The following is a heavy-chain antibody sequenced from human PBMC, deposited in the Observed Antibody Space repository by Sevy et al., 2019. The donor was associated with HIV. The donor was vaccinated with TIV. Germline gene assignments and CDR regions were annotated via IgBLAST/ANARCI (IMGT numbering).Heavy chain of an antibody. D-gene: IGHD6-19*01. CDR2: IIPIFGTA. J-gene: IGHJ4*02. CDR1: GGTFSSYA. CDR3: ARTGYSSGWHMTVYDY. Sequence: ASVKVSCKASGGTFSSYAISWVRQAPGQELEWIGGIIPIFGTANYAQKFQGRVTITADESTSTAYMELSSLRSEDTAVYYCARTGYSSGWHMTVYDYWGQGTLVTVSS. V-gene: IGHV1-69*13.